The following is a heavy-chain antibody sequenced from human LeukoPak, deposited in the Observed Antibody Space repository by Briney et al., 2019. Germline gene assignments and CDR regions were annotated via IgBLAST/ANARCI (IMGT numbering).Heavy chain of an antibody. D-gene: IGHD1-7*01. J-gene: IGHJ5*02. CDR3: ARIGMENFYDL. CDR1: GFTFNGFS. Sequence: GGSLRLSCAGSGFTFNGFSMHWVRQAPGKGLEYVSAINGNGDTTYYADSVKGRFSISRDNSKNTLYLQMGNLRGEDMALYFCARIGMENFYDLWGQGTLVTVSA. CDR2: INGNGDTT. V-gene: IGHV3-64*02.